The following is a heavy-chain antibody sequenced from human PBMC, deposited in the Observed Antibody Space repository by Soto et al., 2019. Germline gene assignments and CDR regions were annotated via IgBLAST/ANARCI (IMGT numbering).Heavy chain of an antibody. Sequence: GGSLRLSCAASGFTFSSYAMKWVRQAPGKGLEWVAVISFDGSNKYYADSVKGRFTISRDNSKNTLYLQMDSLRAEDTAVYFCARGPSSLTRFDYWGQGTLVTVSS. J-gene: IGHJ4*02. D-gene: IGHD2-2*01. CDR2: ISFDGSNK. V-gene: IGHV3-30-3*01. CDR1: GFTFSSYA. CDR3: ARGPSSLTRFDY.